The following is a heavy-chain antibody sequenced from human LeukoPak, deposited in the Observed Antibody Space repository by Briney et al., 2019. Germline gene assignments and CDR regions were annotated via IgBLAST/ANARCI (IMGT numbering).Heavy chain of an antibody. CDR1: GFTFSSYG. V-gene: IGHV3-23*01. CDR2: ISGSGGST. Sequence: GGTLRLSCAASGFTFSSYGMSWVRQAPGKGLEWVSAISGSGGSTYYADSMKGRFTISRDNSKNTLFLQMNSLRAEDTAVYYCATGTMVRGVITDIDYWGQGTLVTVSS. D-gene: IGHD3-10*01. CDR3: ATGTMVRGVITDIDY. J-gene: IGHJ4*02.